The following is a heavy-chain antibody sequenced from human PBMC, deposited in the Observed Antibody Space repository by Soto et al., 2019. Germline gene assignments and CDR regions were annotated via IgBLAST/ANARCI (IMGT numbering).Heavy chain of an antibody. CDR2: ISSTSSYI. J-gene: IGHJ4*02. D-gene: IGHD3-22*01. CDR3: ARDPPSYFYDSSGFDY. CDR1: GFTFSSYT. Sequence: PGGSLRLSCAGSGFTFSSYTMNWVRQAPGKGLQWVSSISSTSSYIYYADSVKGRSIISRDNAKNSVYLQMNSLRAEDTAVYYCARDPPSYFYDSSGFDYWGQGILVTVSS. V-gene: IGHV3-21*01.